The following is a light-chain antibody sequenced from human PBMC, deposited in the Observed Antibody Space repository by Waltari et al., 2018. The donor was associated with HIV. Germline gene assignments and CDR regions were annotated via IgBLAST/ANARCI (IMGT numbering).Light chain of an antibody. J-gene: IGLJ2*01. CDR3: AACDDSLNGPDVV. CDR2: SNK. CDR1: NSNVGTYS. Sequence: QSVLTQPPSASGTPGQRVTISCSGSNSNVGTYSVNWYQQLPGTAPPLLLYSNKQRPSGVPDRVSGSKSGTSASLAISGLQSDDEADYFCAACDDSLNGPDVVFGGGTKLTVL. V-gene: IGLV1-44*01.